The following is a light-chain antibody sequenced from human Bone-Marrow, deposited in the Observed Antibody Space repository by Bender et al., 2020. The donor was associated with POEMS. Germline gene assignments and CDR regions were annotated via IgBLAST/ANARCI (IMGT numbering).Light chain of an antibody. CDR1: SSDVWTDNR. CDR2: DVN. CDR3: SSYAGSNTYV. J-gene: IGLJ1*01. V-gene: IGLV2-23*02. Sequence: QSALTQPASVSGSPEQSITISCAGTSSDVWTDNRVSWYQHHPGKAPKVIIYDVNKRPSGVSNRFSGSKSGNTASLTISGLQAEDEADYYCSSYAGSNTYVFGTGTKVTV.